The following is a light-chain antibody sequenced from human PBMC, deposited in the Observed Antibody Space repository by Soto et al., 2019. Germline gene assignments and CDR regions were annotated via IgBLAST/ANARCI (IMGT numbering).Light chain of an antibody. CDR2: AAS. CDR1: QVITND. CDR3: LQLNTYPWT. J-gene: IGKJ1*01. Sequence: IQMTQSPSSLSASVGDRLSITCRARQVITNDLGWYQQKPGKAPKRLIYAASTLQSGVPSRFSGSGSVTEFTLTISSLQPEDVATYYCLQLNTYPWTFGQGTKVEIK. V-gene: IGKV1-17*01.